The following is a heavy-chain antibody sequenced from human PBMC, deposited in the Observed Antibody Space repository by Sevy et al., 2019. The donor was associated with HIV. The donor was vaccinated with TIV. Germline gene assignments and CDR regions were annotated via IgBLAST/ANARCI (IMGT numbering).Heavy chain of an antibody. V-gene: IGHV3-21*01. CDR1: GFTFSSYS. CDR2: ISSSSSYI. D-gene: IGHD3-10*01. CDR3: ARDDRYYGTPLY. J-gene: IGHJ4*02. Sequence: GGSLRLSCAASGFTFSSYSMSWVRQAPGKGLEWVSSISSSSSYIYYADSVKGRFTISRDNAKNSLYLQMNSLRAEDTAVYYCARDDRYYGTPLYWGQGTLVTVSS.